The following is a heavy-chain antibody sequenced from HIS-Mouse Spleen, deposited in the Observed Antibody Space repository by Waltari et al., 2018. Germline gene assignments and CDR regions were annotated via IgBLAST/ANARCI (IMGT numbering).Heavy chain of an antibody. V-gene: IGHV4-39*01. CDR2: IYYSGST. CDR1: GGSISSSSYY. D-gene: IGHD6-19*01. J-gene: IGHJ6*02. CDR3: ARLDGIVAGPLSYYYYGMDV. Sequence: QLQLQESGPGLVKPSETLSLTCTVSGGSISSSSYYWGWIRQPPGKGLEWIGGIYYSGSTYYNPSLKSRVTISVDTSKNQFSLKRGSVTAADTAVYYCARLDGIVAGPLSYYYYGMDVWGQGTTVTVSS.